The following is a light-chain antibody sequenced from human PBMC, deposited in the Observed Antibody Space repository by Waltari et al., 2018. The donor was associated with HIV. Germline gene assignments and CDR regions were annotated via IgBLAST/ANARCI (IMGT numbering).Light chain of an antibody. CDR3: QSYDSRLSGSVV. V-gene: IGLV1-40*01. Sequence: QSALTPPPSVSGAPAPSVTISCSGSNATIGAGFDVHWYQQVPGTAPRLLIYDNNNRPPGVPDRFSGSKAGTSASLAINGLQSEDEADYYCQSYDSRLSGSVVFGGGTKVTVL. J-gene: IGLJ2*01. CDR2: DNN. CDR1: NATIGAGFD.